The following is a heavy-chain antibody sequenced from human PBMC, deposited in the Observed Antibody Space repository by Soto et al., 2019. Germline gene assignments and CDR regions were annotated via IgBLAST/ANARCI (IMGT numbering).Heavy chain of an antibody. Sequence: LGESLKISCQGSGYSFTTYWISWVRQMPGKGLEWMGKIDPGDSSTNYSPSFRGHITISVDRSINTAHLQFSSLKAADTAVYYCARLEKWYYNYYGLDAWGQGTMVTV. J-gene: IGHJ6*02. CDR2: IDPGDSST. CDR3: ARLEKWYYNYYGLDA. D-gene: IGHD1-26*01. CDR1: GYSFTTYW. V-gene: IGHV5-10-1*01.